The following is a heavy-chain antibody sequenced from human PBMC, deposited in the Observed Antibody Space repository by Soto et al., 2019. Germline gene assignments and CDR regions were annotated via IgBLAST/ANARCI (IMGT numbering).Heavy chain of an antibody. V-gene: IGHV4-59*01. J-gene: IGHJ3*02. CDR1: GGSISSYY. D-gene: IGHD3-10*01. CDR2: IYYSGST. CDR3: AFSGPMVRGAPYAFDI. Sequence: SETLSLTCTVSGGSISSYYWSWIRQPPGKGLEWIGYIYYSGSTNYNPSLKSRVTISVDTSKNQFSLKLSSVTAADTAVYYCAFSGPMVRGAPYAFDIWGQGTMVTVSS.